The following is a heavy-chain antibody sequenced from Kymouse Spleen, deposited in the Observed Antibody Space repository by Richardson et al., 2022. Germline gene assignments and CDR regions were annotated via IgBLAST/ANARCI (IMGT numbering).Heavy chain of an antibody. J-gene: IGHJ5*02. D-gene: IGHD3-10*01. CDR3: ARGGYYGSGSSTNWFDP. V-gene: IGHV4-34*01. CDR2: INHSGST. CDR1: GGSFSGYY. Sequence: QVQLQQWGAGLLKPSETLSLTCAVYGGSFSGYYWSWIRQPPGKGLEWIGEINHSGSTNYNPSLKSRVTISVDTSKNQFSLKLSSVTAADTAVYYCARGGYYGSGSSTNWFDPWGQGTLVTVSS.